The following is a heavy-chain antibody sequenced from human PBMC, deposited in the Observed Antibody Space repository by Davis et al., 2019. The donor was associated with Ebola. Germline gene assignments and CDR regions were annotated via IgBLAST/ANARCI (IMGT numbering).Heavy chain of an antibody. D-gene: IGHD3-22*01. CDR1: RFTFSIYG. CDR3: AKDIRQHYYYYTMDV. CDR2: IGANSEDI. Sequence: PGGSLRLSCAASRFTFSIYGMYWFRQPPGKGLEWVSYIGANSEDISYADSVKGRFTISRDNAKNSLYLQMNSLGPEDTALYYCAKDIRQHYYYYTMDVWGEGTTVTVSS. J-gene: IGHJ6*04. V-gene: IGHV3-48*01.